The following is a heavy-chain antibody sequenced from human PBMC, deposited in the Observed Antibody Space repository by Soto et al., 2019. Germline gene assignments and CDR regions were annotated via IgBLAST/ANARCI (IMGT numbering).Heavy chain of an antibody. V-gene: IGHV4-59*08. Sequence: SETLALTCTVAGGSISSYYWNLIRQPPGEGLEWIGYIYYSGSTNYNPSLKSRVTISVDTSKNQFSLKLSSVTAADTAVYYCARRYCSGGTCYFSYWCQGTLVTVSS. CDR2: IYYSGST. CDR1: GGSISSYY. J-gene: IGHJ4*02. CDR3: ARRYCSGGTCYFSY. D-gene: IGHD2-15*01.